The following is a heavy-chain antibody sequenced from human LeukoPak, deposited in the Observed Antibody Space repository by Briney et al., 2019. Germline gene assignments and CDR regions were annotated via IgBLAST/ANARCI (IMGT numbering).Heavy chain of an antibody. Sequence: GGSLRLSCAASGFSVNNYWMHWVRQAPGKGLEWVALISYDGSNKYYADSVKGRFTISRDNSKNTLYLQMNSLRAEDTAVYYCARERVVAAADAYYMDVWGKGTTVTISS. D-gene: IGHD6-13*01. CDR3: ARERVVAAADAYYMDV. J-gene: IGHJ6*03. CDR2: ISYDGSNK. V-gene: IGHV3-30*03. CDR1: GFSVNNYW.